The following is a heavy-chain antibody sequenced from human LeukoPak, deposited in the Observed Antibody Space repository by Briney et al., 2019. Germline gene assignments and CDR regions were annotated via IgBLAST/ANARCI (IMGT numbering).Heavy chain of an antibody. CDR2: IKQDGSEK. CDR3: ARGEYYYDGGY. J-gene: IGHJ1*01. D-gene: IGHD3-22*01. Sequence: GGSLRLSCAASGFIVSSNYMSWVRQAPGKGLEWVANIKQDGSEKNYVDSVKGRFTVSRDNAKNSLYLQMNSLRAEDTAVYYCARGEYYYDGGYWGQGTLVTVSS. V-gene: IGHV3-7*05. CDR1: GFIVSSNY.